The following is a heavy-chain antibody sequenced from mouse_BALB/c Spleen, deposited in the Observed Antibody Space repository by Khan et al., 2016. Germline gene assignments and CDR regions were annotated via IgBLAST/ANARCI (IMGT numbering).Heavy chain of an antibody. D-gene: IGHD4-1*01. J-gene: IGHJ3*01. V-gene: IGHV10S3*01. Sequence: EGQLVETGGGLVQPKGSLKLSCAASGFTFNTNAMNWVRQAPGKGLEWVARIRSKSNNYATYYADSVKDRFTISRDDSQSMLYLQMNNLKTEDTAMYYCVRELGFAYWGQGTLVNVSA. CDR3: VRELGFAY. CDR1: GFTFNTNA. CDR2: IRSKSNNYAT.